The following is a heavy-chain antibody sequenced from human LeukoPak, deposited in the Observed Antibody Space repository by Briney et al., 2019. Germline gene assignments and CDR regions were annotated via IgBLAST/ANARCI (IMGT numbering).Heavy chain of an antibody. D-gene: IGHD6-6*01. Sequence: GGSLRLSCAASGFTFSSYSMNWVRQAPGKGLEWVSSISSSSSYIYYADSVKGRFTISRDSAKNSLYLQMNSLRAEDTAVYYCAREEAARPSNDACDIWGQGTMVAVSS. J-gene: IGHJ3*02. CDR1: GFTFSSYS. V-gene: IGHV3-21*01. CDR2: ISSSSSYI. CDR3: AREEAARPSNDACDI.